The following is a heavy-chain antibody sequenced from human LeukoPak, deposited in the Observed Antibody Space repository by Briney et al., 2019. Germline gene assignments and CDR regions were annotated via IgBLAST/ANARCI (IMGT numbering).Heavy chain of an antibody. D-gene: IGHD3-22*01. CDR1: GGSINSYY. CDR3: ARVYDSSGYYGAFDY. CDR2: IYYSGST. Sequence: SETLSLTCTVSGGSINSYYWSWIRQPPGKGLEWIGYIYYSGSTNYNPSLKSRVTISVDTSKNQFSLKLSSVTAADTAVYYCARVYDSSGYYGAFDYWGQGTLVTVSS. V-gene: IGHV4-59*01. J-gene: IGHJ4*02.